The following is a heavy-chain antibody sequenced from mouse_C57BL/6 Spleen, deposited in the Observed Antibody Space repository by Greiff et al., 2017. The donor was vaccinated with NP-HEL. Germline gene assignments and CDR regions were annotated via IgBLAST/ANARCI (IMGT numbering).Heavy chain of an antibody. D-gene: IGHD1-1*01. J-gene: IGHJ1*03. CDR2: IDPSDSYT. CDR1: GYTFTSYW. V-gene: IGHV1-59*01. Sequence: VQLQQPGAELVRPGTSVKLSCKASGYTFTSYWMHWVKQRPGQGLEWIGVIDPSDSYTNYNQKFKGKATLTVDTSSSTAYMQLSSLTSEYSAVYYCARRYYYGSSYDWYFDVWGTGTTVTVSS. CDR3: ARRYYYGSSYDWYFDV.